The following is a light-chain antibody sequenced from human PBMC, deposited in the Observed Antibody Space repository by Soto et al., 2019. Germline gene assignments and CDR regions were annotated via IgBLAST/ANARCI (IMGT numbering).Light chain of an antibody. V-gene: IGKV1-5*01. J-gene: IGKJ1*01. Sequence: DIQMTQSPSTLSASVGDRVTITCRASQSISSWLAWYQQKPGKAPKLLIYDISSLESGVPSRFSGSGSGTEFTLTISSLKPDYFAIYYCQQYSSYWTFGQGTKVEIK. CDR2: DIS. CDR3: QQYSSYWT. CDR1: QSISSW.